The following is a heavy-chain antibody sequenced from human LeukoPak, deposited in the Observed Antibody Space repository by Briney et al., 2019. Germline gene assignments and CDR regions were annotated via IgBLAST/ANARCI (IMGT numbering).Heavy chain of an antibody. Sequence: TSETLSLTCAVYGGSFSGYYWSWIRQPPGKGLEWIGEINHSGNTNYNPSLKSRVTISVDTSKNQFSLKLSSVTAADTAVYYCARGSRGGYSYGLNWFDPWGQGTLVTVSS. CDR2: INHSGNT. CDR1: GGSFSGYY. J-gene: IGHJ5*02. CDR3: ARGSRGGYSYGLNWFDP. V-gene: IGHV4-34*01. D-gene: IGHD5-18*01.